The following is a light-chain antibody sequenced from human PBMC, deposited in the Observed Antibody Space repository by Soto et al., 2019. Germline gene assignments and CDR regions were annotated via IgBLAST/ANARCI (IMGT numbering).Light chain of an antibody. CDR1: QGISSY. CDR3: QQYYSYPLT. J-gene: IGKJ3*01. V-gene: IGKV1-8*01. CDR2: AAS. Sequence: AIRMTQSPSSLSASTGDRVTITCRASQGISSYLAWYQQKPGIAPKLLIYAASTLQSGVPSRFSGSGSGTDFTLTISCLQSEDFATYYCQQYYSYPLTFGPGTKVDIK.